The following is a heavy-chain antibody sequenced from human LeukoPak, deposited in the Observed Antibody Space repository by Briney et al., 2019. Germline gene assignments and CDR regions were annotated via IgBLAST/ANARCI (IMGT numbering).Heavy chain of an antibody. Sequence: PGGSLRLSCAASGFTFSSYAMHWVRQAPGKGLEWVAVISYDGSNKYYADSVKGRFTISRDNSKNTLYLQMNSLRAEDTAVYYCARESDYYDSSGYYLRANFDYWGQGTLVTVSS. D-gene: IGHD3-22*01. CDR1: GFTFSSYA. J-gene: IGHJ4*02. CDR3: ARESDYYDSSGYYLRANFDY. V-gene: IGHV3-30*04. CDR2: ISYDGSNK.